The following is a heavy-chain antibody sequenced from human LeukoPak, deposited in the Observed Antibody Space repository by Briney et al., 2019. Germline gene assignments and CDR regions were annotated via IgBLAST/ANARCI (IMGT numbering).Heavy chain of an antibody. V-gene: IGHV3-7*01. CDR3: ARVGNGYSYGS. CDR2: IKQDGSEK. Sequence: GGSLRLSCAAPGFTFSSYWMSWVRQAPGKGLEWVANIKQDGSEKYYVDSVKGRFTISRDNAKNSLYLQMNSLRAEDTAVYYCARVGNGYSYGSWGQGTLVTVSS. CDR1: GFTFSSYW. J-gene: IGHJ4*02. D-gene: IGHD5-18*01.